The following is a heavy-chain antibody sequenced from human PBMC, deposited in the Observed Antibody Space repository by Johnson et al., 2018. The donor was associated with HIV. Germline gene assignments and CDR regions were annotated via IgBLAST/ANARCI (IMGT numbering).Heavy chain of an antibody. CDR2: IKRTRSEGATT. J-gene: IGHJ3*01. CDR1: GFTFRNYA. D-gene: IGHD5-12*01. Sequence: VQLVESGGDLVQPGGSLRLSCAASGFTFRNYAMSWVRQAPGKGLEWVGRIKRTRSEGATTDYAALVQGRFTISRDDSRDTAYLQVISLKTEDTAVYYCATGTYDGLNAFDVWGQGTMVTISS. CDR3: ATGTYDGLNAFDV. V-gene: IGHV3-15*01.